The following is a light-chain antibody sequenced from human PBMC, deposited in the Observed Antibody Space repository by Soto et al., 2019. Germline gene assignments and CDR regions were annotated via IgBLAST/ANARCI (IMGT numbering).Light chain of an antibody. CDR2: EVS. J-gene: IGLJ3*02. CDR1: SSDVGGYNY. V-gene: IGLV2-14*03. Sequence: SVLTQPASVSGSPGQSITISCTGTSSDVGGYNYVSWFQQHPGKAPKLKIYEVSNRPSGVSNRFSGSKSGYTASLTISELQAEDEADYYCTSFTSSSTWLFGGGTKVTVL. CDR3: TSFTSSSTWL.